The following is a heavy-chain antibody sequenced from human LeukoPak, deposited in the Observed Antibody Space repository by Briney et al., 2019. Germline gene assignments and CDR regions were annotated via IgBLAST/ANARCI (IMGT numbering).Heavy chain of an antibody. J-gene: IGHJ5*02. D-gene: IGHD5-12*01. CDR1: GYTFTNYD. V-gene: IGHV1-8*01. Sequence: ASVTVSFKASGYTFTNYDINWVGQATGQGREWMGWMNPNSGNTDYAQKFQGRVTMTRNTSISTAYMELSSLVSEDTAVYYCARGTGSWLRLTRWFDPWGQGTLVTVSS. CDR2: MNPNSGNT. CDR3: ARGTGSWLRLTRWFDP.